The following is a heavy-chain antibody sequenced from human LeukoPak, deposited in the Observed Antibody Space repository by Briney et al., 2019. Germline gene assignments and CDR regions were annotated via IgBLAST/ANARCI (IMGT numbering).Heavy chain of an antibody. Sequence: SQTLSLTCTVSGGSISSGGYYWSWIRQPPGKGLEWIGYIYYSGSTNYNPSLESRVIISVDTSKNQFSLKLSSVTAADTAVYYCARVPWDYYDSSDAPSYFDYWGQGTLVTVSS. J-gene: IGHJ4*02. CDR2: IYYSGST. CDR3: ARVPWDYYDSSDAPSYFDY. D-gene: IGHD3-22*01. V-gene: IGHV4-61*08. CDR1: GGSISSGGYY.